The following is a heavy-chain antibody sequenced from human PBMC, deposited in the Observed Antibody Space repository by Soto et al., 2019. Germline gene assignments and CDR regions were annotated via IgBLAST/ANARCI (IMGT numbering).Heavy chain of an antibody. CDR2: IYHSGST. V-gene: IGHV4-4*02. J-gene: IGHJ4*02. CDR3: ARDPVTTVTSSY. Sequence: QVQLQESGPGLVKPSGTLSLTCAVSGGSISSSNWWSWVRQPPGKGLEWIGEIYHSGSTNHNPSLKSRITISVEQSKNQFSLKLSSVAAADTAVYYCARDPVTTVTSSYRGQGTLVTASS. CDR1: GGSISSSNW. D-gene: IGHD4-17*01.